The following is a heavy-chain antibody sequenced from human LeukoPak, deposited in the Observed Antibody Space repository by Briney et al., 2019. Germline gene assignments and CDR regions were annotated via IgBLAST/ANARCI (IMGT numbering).Heavy chain of an antibody. CDR2: ISGSGGST. D-gene: IGHD3-22*01. CDR3: AKGAPYYHDSSGYYVANFDY. CDR1: GFTFSSYA. Sequence: GGSLRLSCAAFGFTFSSYAMSWVRQAPGKGLEWVSAISGSGGSTYYADSVKGRFTISRDNSKNTLYLQMNSLRAEDTAVYYCAKGAPYYHDSSGYYVANFDYWGQGTLVTVSS. V-gene: IGHV3-23*01. J-gene: IGHJ4*02.